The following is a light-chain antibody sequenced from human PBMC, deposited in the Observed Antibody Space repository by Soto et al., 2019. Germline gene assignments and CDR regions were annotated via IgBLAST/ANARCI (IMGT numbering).Light chain of an antibody. V-gene: IGKV3-15*01. Sequence: EIVMTQSPATLSVSPGERATLSCRASQSVNSNLAWYQQKPGQAPRLLIYGASTRATGIPARFSGSGSGTEFTLTISSLESEYFAVYYCQEYNNWPPRYTVGQGTKLEIK. CDR2: GAS. J-gene: IGKJ2*01. CDR1: QSVNSN. CDR3: QEYNNWPPRYT.